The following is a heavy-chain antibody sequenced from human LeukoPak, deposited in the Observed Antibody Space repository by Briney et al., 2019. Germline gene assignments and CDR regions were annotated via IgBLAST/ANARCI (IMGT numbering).Heavy chain of an antibody. D-gene: IGHD6-19*01. Sequence: MPSETLSLTCAVSGVSISRGGYSWSWLRQPPGRGLGRIGYIYHRGSTHYNPSLKSRLTISVDTSNNQFSLRLSSVTAADTAVYYCARGRYSSGWFKEKTWFDPWGQGALVTVSS. V-gene: IGHV4-30-4*07. J-gene: IGHJ5*02. CDR2: IYHRGST. CDR1: GVSISRGGYS. CDR3: ARGRYSSGWFKEKTWFDP.